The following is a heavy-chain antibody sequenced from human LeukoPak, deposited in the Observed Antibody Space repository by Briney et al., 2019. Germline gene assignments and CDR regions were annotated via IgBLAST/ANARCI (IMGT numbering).Heavy chain of an antibody. CDR1: GFTFSSYA. CDR3: ARDVLWLNY. V-gene: IGHV3-7*01. CDR2: IREDGSDK. D-gene: IGHD5-18*01. J-gene: IGHJ4*02. Sequence: TGGSLRLSCAASGFTFSSYAMSWVRQAPGKGLEWVANIREDGSDKYYVDSVKGRFTISRDNAKNSLYLQMNSLRAEDTAVYYCARDVLWLNYWGQGTLVTVSS.